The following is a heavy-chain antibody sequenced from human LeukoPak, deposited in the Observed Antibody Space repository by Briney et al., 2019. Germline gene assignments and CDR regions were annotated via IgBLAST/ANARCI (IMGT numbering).Heavy chain of an antibody. J-gene: IGHJ4*02. D-gene: IGHD3-10*01. Sequence: ASVKVSCKASGYTFTSYDINWVRQATGQGLEWMGCMNPNSGNTGYAQKFQGRVTMTRNTSISTAYMELSSLRSEDTAVYYCARAITMVRGVNPLNYWGQGTLVTVSS. CDR1: GYTFTSYD. V-gene: IGHV1-8*01. CDR2: MNPNSGNT. CDR3: ARAITMVRGVNPLNY.